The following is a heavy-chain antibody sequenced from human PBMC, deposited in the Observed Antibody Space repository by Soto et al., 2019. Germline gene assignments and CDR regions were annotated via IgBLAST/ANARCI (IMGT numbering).Heavy chain of an antibody. J-gene: IGHJ4*02. CDR1: GFTFSSYA. V-gene: IGHV3-23*01. Sequence: PGGSLRLSCAASGFTFSSYAMSWVRQAPGKGLEWVSAISGSGGSTYYADSVKGRVTMTRDTSTSTVYMELSSLRSEDTAVYYYARVRGYSSYVYFDYWGQGTLVTVSS. D-gene: IGHD5-12*01. CDR3: ARVRGYSSYVYFDY. CDR2: ISGSGGST.